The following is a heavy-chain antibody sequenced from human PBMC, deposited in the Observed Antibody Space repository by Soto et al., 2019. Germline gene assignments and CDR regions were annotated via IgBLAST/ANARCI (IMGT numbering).Heavy chain of an antibody. D-gene: IGHD3-3*01. J-gene: IGHJ5*02. CDR1: GGSISSYY. Sequence: SETLSLTCTVSGGSISSYYWSWIRQPPGEGLEWIGYIYYSGLINYNPSLKSRVTISVDTSKNQFSLKLSSVTAADTAVYYCARDPGGFWSGYYIYNWFDPWGQGTLVTVSS. CDR2: IYYSGLI. V-gene: IGHV4-59*01. CDR3: ARDPGGFWSGYYIYNWFDP.